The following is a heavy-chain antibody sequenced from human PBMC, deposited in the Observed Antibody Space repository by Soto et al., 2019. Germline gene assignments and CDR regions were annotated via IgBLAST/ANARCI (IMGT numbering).Heavy chain of an antibody. CDR3: ARAVGYCSSTSCSRGWFDP. V-gene: IGHV1-2*04. D-gene: IGHD2-2*01. CDR1: GYTFTGYY. Sequence: ASVKVSCKASGYTFTGYYMHWVRQAPGQGLEWMGWINPNSGGTNYAQKFQGWVTMTRDTSISTAYMELSRLRSDDTAVYYCARAVGYCSSTSCSRGWFDPWGQGTLVTVSS. CDR2: INPNSGGT. J-gene: IGHJ5*02.